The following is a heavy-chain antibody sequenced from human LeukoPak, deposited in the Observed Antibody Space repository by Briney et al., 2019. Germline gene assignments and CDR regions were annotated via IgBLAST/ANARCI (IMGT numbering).Heavy chain of an antibody. CDR2: IYYSGST. D-gene: IGHD2-2*01. CDR3: ASVSGSSILSWFDP. CDR1: GVSISSYD. J-gene: IGHJ5*02. V-gene: IGHV4-59*01. Sequence: AETLSLTCTVSGVSISSYDWSWIRQPPGKGLEWMGYIYYSGSTNYNPSPKNRLIISLDNTNNQFLHKLSSVTAADTAVYYCASVSGSSILSWFDPWGQGTLVTVSS.